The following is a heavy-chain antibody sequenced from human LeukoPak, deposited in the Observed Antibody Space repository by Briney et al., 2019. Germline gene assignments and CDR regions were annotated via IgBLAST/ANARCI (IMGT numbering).Heavy chain of an antibody. CDR2: IWYDGNNK. CDR3: TTDISAVLY. V-gene: IGHV3-33*01. D-gene: IGHD1-14*01. Sequence: GRSLRLSCAVSGFTFTTYGMHWVRQAPGKGLEWVAVIWYDGNNKYYADSVKGRFTISRDNSKNTLYLQMSSLKTEDTAVYYCTTDISAVLYWGQGTLVTVSS. CDR1: GFTFTTYG. J-gene: IGHJ4*02.